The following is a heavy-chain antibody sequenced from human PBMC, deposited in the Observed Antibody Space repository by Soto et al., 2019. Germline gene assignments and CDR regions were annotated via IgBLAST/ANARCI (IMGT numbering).Heavy chain of an antibody. J-gene: IGHJ4*02. CDR3: ARWDCSGGNCYPNWAFDY. V-gene: IGHV3-11*01. CDR1: GLTLSDYY. Sequence: GGSLRLSCAASGLTLSDYYMSWIRQNPGKGLEWVSYIRRSGSTIYYADSVKGRFTISRDNAKNSLSLQMNSLRAEDTAVYYCARWDCSGGNCYPNWAFDYWGQGTLVTVSS. CDR2: IRRSGSTI. D-gene: IGHD2-15*01.